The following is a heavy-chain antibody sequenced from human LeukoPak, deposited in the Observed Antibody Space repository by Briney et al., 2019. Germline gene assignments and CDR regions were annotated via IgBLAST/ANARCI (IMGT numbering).Heavy chain of an antibody. V-gene: IGHV4-59*08. CDR3: ARHRGVRGVRYYYYMDV. J-gene: IGHJ6*03. D-gene: IGHD3-10*01. Sequence: SETLSLTCTVSGGSISSYYWSWIRQPPGKGLEWIGYIYYSGSTNYNPSLKSRVTISVDTSKNQFSLKLSSVTAADTAVYYCARHRGVRGVRYYYYMDVWGKGTTVTISS. CDR2: IYYSGST. CDR1: GGSISSYY.